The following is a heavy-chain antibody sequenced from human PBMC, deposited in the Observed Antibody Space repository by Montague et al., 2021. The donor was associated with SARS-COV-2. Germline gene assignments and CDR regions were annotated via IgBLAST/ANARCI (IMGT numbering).Heavy chain of an antibody. D-gene: IGHD3-10*01. CDR2: IYYSGST. V-gene: IGHV4-59*01. J-gene: IGHJ4*02. CDR3: ARAEMVRGVTV. CDR1: GGSISSYC. Sequence: SETLSLTCTVSGGSISSYCWSWIRQPPGKGLEWIGYIYYSGSTNYNPSLKSRVTISVDTSKNQFSLKLSSVTAADTAVYYCARAEMVRGVTVWGQGTLVTVSS.